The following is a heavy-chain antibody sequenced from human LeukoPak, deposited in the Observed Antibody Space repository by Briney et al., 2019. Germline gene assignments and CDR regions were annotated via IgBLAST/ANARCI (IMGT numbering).Heavy chain of an antibody. CDR1: GFTFSSYW. J-gene: IGHJ6*02. CDR3: VRAMDV. Sequence: PGGSLRLSCVASGFTFSSYWMNWVRQAPGKGLEWVANIKQDGSKKYYVGSVKGRFTISRDNPKNSLYLQMNSLGAEDTAVYYCVRAMDVWGQGTTVTVS. CDR2: IKQDGSKK. V-gene: IGHV3-7*01.